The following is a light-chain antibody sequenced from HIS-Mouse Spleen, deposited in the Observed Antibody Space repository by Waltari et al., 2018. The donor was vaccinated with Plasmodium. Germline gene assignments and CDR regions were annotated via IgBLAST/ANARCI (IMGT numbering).Light chain of an antibody. V-gene: IGLV3-25*03. CDR1: ALPKQS. Sequence: SYELTQPPSVSVSPGQTARITCSGDALPKQSAYCYQQKPGQAPVLVIYKDSERPSGIPERFSGSRSRKTITVAIRGVQAEDEAEYYCQTADSSGTPNWVFGGGTKLTVL. CDR3: QTADSSGTPNWV. CDR2: KDS. J-gene: IGLJ3*02.